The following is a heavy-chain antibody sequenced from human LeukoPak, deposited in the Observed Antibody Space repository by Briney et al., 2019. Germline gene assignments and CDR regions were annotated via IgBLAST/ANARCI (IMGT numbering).Heavy chain of an antibody. CDR2: ISWNSGSI. CDR3: ARSGAAPFDY. CDR1: GFTFDDYA. J-gene: IGHJ4*02. Sequence: PGGSLRLSCAASGFTFDDYAMHWVRQAPGKGLEWVSGISWNSGSIGYADSVKGRFTISRDNAKNSLYLQMNSLRAEDTALYYCARSGAAPFDYWGQGTLVTVSS. V-gene: IGHV3-9*01. D-gene: IGHD1-26*01.